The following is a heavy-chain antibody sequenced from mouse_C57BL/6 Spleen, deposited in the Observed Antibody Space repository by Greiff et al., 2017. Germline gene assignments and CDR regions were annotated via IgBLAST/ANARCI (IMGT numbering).Heavy chain of an antibody. V-gene: IGHV1-22*01. CDR1: GYTFTDYN. Sequence: DVQLQESGPELVKPGASVKMSCKASGYTFTDYNMHWVKQSHGKSLEWIGYINPNNGGTSYNQKFKGKATFTVNKSSSTAYMELRSLTSEDSAVYYCAFFYDGYPYYAMDYWGQGTSVTVSS. CDR2: INPNNGGT. J-gene: IGHJ4*01. CDR3: AFFYDGYPYYAMDY. D-gene: IGHD2-3*01.